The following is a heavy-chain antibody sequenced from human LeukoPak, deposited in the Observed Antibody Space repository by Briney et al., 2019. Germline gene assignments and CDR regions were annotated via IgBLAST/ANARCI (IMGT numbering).Heavy chain of an antibody. J-gene: IGHJ4*02. CDR3: ARIRWAGVTWAFDY. V-gene: IGHV3-7*01. Sequence: PGGSLRLSCAVSGFTFSSYWMGWVRQAPGKGLEWVANIKQDGGEKYYVDPVKGRFTISRDNAKNSLDLQMNSLRAEDTALYYCARIRWAGVTWAFDYWGQGTLVTVSS. CDR2: IKQDGGEK. CDR1: GFTFSSYW. D-gene: IGHD3-10*01.